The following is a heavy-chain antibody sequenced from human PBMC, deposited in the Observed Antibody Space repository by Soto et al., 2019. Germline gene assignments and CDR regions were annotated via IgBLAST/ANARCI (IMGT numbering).Heavy chain of an antibody. CDR2: IFHSGNA. D-gene: IGHD2-15*01. J-gene: IGHJ4*01. Sequence: SETLSLTCTVSGGSIRNVYWSWIRQAPGKGLEWIGFIFHSGNAKYNPSLKSRVTISVDTSKNQFSLSLDSVTAADTAVYFCARAHAPTLPFDSWGQGTLVTGSS. V-gene: IGHV4-59*01. CDR3: ARAHAPTLPFDS. CDR1: GGSIRNVY.